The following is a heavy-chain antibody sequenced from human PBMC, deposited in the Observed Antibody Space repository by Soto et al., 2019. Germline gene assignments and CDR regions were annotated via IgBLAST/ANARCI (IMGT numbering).Heavy chain of an antibody. D-gene: IGHD2-15*01. CDR1: GGSISSSSYY. Sequence: SETLSLTCTVSGGSISSSSYYWGWIRQPPGKGLEWIGSIYYSGSTYYNPSLKSRVTISVDTSKNQFSLKLSSVTAADTAVYYCARHTPPGGLDVVVVAATEFFDYWGQGTLVTVSS. CDR3: ARHTPPGGLDVVVVAATEFFDY. CDR2: IYYSGST. J-gene: IGHJ4*02. V-gene: IGHV4-39*01.